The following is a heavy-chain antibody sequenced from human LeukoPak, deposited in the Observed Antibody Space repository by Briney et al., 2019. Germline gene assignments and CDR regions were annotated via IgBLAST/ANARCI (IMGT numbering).Heavy chain of an antibody. CDR3: ARYCTNGVCYIDAFDI. CDR2: IHYSGST. D-gene: IGHD2-8*01. J-gene: IGHJ3*02. CDR1: GVSISSYR. V-gene: IGHV4-59*01. Sequence: PSETLSLTCTVSGVSISSYRWSWIRLPPGKGLEWIGYIHYSGSTDYNPSLKSRVTISVDTSRDQFSLKLSSVTAADTAVYYCARYCTNGVCYIDAFDIWGQGTMVTVSS.